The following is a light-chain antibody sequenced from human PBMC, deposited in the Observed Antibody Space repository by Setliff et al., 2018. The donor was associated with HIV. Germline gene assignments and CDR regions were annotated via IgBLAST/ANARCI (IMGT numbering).Light chain of an antibody. V-gene: IGLV2-14*03. Sequence: LTQPASVSGSPGQSITISCTGTNSDVGGYNYVSWYQQHPGKAPKFIIYEVSNRPSGVSNRFSGSKSGNTASLTISGLQAEDEADYFCASYTSNSTLVFGGGTKVTVL. CDR3: ASYTSNSTLV. CDR2: EVS. CDR1: NSDVGGYNY. J-gene: IGLJ2*01.